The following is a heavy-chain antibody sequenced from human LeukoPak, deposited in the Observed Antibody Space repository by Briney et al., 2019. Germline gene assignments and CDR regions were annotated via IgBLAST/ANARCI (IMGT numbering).Heavy chain of an antibody. CDR3: ARSVDTAVDAFDI. V-gene: IGHV4-38-2*01. D-gene: IGHD5-18*01. CDR1: GYSIGSGYY. CDR2: SYHRGST. J-gene: IGHJ3*02. Sequence: PSETLSLTCAVSGYSIGSGYYWGWIRHPPGEGLEWIGRSYHRGSTYYNPAPKSRVTVSVDTHNNQFSLKLSSLTAADTAVYYCARSVDTAVDAFDIRSQGTMVTVSS.